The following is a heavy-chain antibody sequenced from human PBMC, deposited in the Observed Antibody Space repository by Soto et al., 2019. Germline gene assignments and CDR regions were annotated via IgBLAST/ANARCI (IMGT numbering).Heavy chain of an antibody. CDR3: ARVWSYDSPDY. D-gene: IGHD2-21*02. CDR1: GGSFSGYY. J-gene: IGHJ4*02. V-gene: IGHV4-31*11. CDR2: IYYSGST. Sequence: SETLSLTCAVYGGSFSGYYWSWIRQHPGKGLEWIGYIYYSGSTYYNPSLKSRVTISVDTSKNQFSLKLSSVTAADTAVYYCARVWSYDSPDYWGQGTLVTVSS.